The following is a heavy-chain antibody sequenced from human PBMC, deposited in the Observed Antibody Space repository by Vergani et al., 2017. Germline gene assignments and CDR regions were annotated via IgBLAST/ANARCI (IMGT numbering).Heavy chain of an antibody. CDR2: ISGHGDNI. CDR1: GFTFSTYA. J-gene: IGHJ4*02. V-gene: IGHV3-23*01. D-gene: IGHD2-2*01. CDR3: AKKHCSSTSCPLDS. Sequence: EVQLLDSGGGLVQPGGSLRLSCAASGFTFSTYATSWVRQAPGKGLEWVSAISGHGDNIFYADSVKGRFTIPRDNSKNTLFLQMNRLRVEDTAIYYCAKKHCSSTSCPLDSWGQGTLVTVSS.